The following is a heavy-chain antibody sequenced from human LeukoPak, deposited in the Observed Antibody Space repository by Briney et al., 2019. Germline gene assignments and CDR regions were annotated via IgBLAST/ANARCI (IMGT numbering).Heavy chain of an antibody. CDR3: ASNYDILTGYPPYYYYYMDV. V-gene: IGHV4-59*11. CDR2: IYYSGST. D-gene: IGHD3-9*01. CDR1: GGSISSHY. J-gene: IGHJ6*03. Sequence: ASETLSLTCTVSGGSISSHYWSWIRQPPGKGLERIGYIYYSGSTNYNPSLKSRVTISVDTSKNQFPLKLSSVTAADTAVYYCASNYDILTGYPPYYYYYMDVWGKGTTVTVSS.